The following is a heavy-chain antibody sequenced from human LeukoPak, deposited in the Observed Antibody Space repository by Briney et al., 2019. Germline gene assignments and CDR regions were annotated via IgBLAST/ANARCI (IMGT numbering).Heavy chain of an antibody. CDR2: IKQDGSKK. CDR3: TRVGYIDEGIDY. D-gene: IGHD5-24*01. CDR1: GFPFNSYW. V-gene: IGHV3-7*04. J-gene: IGHJ4*02. Sequence: GGSLRLSCVASGFPFNSYWMTWVRQAPGKGLEWVANIKQDGSKKSYVDSVKGRFTISRDNAKNSLYLQMNSLRAEDTAIYYCTRVGYIDEGIDYWGQGTLVTVSS.